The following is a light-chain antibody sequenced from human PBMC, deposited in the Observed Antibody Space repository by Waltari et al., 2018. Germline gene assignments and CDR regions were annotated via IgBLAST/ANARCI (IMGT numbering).Light chain of an antibody. Sequence: EIVMTPSPATLSVSPGELATLSCSASQSVSSNLAWYQQKPGQAPRLLIYGASTRATGIPARFSGSGSGTEFTLTISSLQSEDFAVYYCQQYNNWPPITFGQGTRLEIK. CDR2: GAS. J-gene: IGKJ5*01. CDR1: QSVSSN. CDR3: QQYNNWPPIT. V-gene: IGKV3-15*01.